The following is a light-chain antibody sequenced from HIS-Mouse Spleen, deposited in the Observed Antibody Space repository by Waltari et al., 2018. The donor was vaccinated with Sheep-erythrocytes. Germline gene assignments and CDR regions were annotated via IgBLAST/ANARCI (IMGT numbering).Light chain of an antibody. V-gene: IGLV2-11*01. CDR2: DVS. CDR3: CSYAGSYTFWV. CDR1: SSDVGCYNY. J-gene: IGLJ3*02. Sequence: QSALTQPRSVSGSPGQSVTIPCTGTSSDVGCYNYVSLFQQHPGKAPKLMIYDVSKRPSGVPDRFSGSKSGNTASLTISGLQAEDEADYYCCSYAGSYTFWVFGGGTKLTVL.